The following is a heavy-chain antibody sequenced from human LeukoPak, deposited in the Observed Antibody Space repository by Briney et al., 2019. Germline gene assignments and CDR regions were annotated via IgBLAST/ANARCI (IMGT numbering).Heavy chain of an antibody. V-gene: IGHV4-30-2*01. CDR1: GGSISSGGYS. CDR2: IYHSGST. CDR3: ARLVAATGDFDY. Sequence: SQTLSLTCAVSGGSISSGGYSWSWIRQPPGKGLEWIGYIYHSGSTYYNPSLKSRVTISVDRSKNQFSLKLSSVTAADTAVYYCARLVAATGDFDYWGQGTLVTVSS. D-gene: IGHD6-13*01. J-gene: IGHJ4*02.